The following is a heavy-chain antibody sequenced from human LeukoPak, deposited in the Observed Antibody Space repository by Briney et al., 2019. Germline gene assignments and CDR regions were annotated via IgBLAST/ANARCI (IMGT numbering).Heavy chain of an antibody. J-gene: IGHJ3*02. CDR2: IRYDGSNK. V-gene: IGHV3-30*02. CDR1: GFTFSSYG. D-gene: IGHD4-23*01. Sequence: PGGSLRLSCAASGFTFSSYGMPWVRQAPGKGLEWVAFIRYDGSNKYYADSVKGRFSISRDNAKNTVDLQMNSLRAEDTAVYYCARDPNYGGTGVGAFDIWGQGTMVTVSS. CDR3: ARDPNYGGTGVGAFDI.